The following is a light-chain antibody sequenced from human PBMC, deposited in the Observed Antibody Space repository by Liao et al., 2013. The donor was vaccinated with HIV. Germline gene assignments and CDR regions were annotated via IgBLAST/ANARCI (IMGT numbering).Light chain of an antibody. CDR1: VLATKY. CDR2: KDI. V-gene: IGLV3-27*01. CDR3: QAWDSGADVV. J-gene: IGLJ2*01. Sequence: SYELTQPSSVSVSPGQTARITCSGDVLATKYARWIQQKTGQAPVVIIHKDIERPSGIPERFSGSTSGTTVTLTISGAQVEDEADYFCQAWDSGADVVFGGGTKLTVL.